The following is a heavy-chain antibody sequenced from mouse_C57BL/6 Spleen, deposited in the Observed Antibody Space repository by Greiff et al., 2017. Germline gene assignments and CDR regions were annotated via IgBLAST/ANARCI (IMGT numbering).Heavy chain of an antibody. CDR3: ARLEITTVVNYAMDY. V-gene: IGHV5-6*01. Sequence: EVQRVESGGDLVKPGGSLKLSCAASGFTFSSYGMSWVRQTPDKRLEWVATISSGGSYTYYPDSVKGRFTISRDNAKNTLYLQMSSLKSEDTAMYYCARLEITTVVNYAMDYWGQGTSVTVSS. CDR2: ISSGGSYT. CDR1: GFTFSSYG. D-gene: IGHD1-1*01. J-gene: IGHJ4*01.